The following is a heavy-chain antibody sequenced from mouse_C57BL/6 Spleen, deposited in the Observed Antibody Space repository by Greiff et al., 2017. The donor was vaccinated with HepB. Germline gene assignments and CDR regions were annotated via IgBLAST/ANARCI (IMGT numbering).Heavy chain of an antibody. CDR1: GFTFSNYW. D-gene: IGHD1-1*01. J-gene: IGHJ2*01. Sequence: VQLKESGGGLVQPGGSMKLSCVASGFTFSNYWMNWVRQSPEKGLEWVAQIRLKSDNYATHYAESVKGRFTISRDDSKSSVYLQMNNLRAEDTGIYYCTWHYYGSSYYFDYWGQGTTLTVSS. CDR2: IRLKSDNYAT. CDR3: TWHYYGSSYYFDY. V-gene: IGHV6-3*01.